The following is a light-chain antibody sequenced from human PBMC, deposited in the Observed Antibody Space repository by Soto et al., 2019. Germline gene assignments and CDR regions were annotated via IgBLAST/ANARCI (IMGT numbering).Light chain of an antibody. CDR2: GAS. CDR1: QSVSTSY. CDR3: QQYGSSRWT. J-gene: IGKJ1*01. V-gene: IGKV3-20*01. Sequence: EIVLTQSPGTLSLSPGERATLSCRASQSVSTSYLAWYQQKPGQAPRLLIYGASSRATGIPDRFSGSGSGTDFTLTISRLESEDLAVYYCQQYGSSRWTFGQGTKVDIK.